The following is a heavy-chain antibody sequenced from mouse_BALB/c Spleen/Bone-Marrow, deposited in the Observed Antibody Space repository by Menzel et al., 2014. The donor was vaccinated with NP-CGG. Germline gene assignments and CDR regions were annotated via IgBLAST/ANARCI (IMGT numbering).Heavy chain of an antibody. Sequence: LQQSGSELVRPGASVKLSCKASGYTFTSYWMHWVKQRPGQCLEWIGNIYPGSGSTNYDEKFKSKATLTVDTSSSTAYMQLSSLTSEDSAVYYCTRSLVRRDHYYAMDYWGQGTSVTVSS. J-gene: IGHJ4*01. CDR2: IYPGSGST. D-gene: IGHD2-14*01. CDR3: TRSLVRRDHYYAMDY. V-gene: IGHV1S22*01. CDR1: GYTFTSYW.